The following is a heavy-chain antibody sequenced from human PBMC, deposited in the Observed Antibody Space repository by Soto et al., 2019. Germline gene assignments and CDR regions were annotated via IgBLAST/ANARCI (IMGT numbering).Heavy chain of an antibody. Sequence: PSETLSLTCTVSGGSISSGGYYWSWIRQHPGTGLEWIGHISYSGSTYYNTSLKSRVTISLDTSKNQFSLKLSSVTAADTAVYYCAGSRGGYLDYWGQGTLVTVSS. V-gene: IGHV4-31*03. CDR3: AGSRGGYLDY. CDR1: GGSISSGGYY. CDR2: ISYSGST. J-gene: IGHJ4*02. D-gene: IGHD3-22*01.